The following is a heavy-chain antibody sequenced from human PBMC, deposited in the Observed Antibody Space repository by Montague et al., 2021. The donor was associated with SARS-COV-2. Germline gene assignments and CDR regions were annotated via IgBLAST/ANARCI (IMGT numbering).Heavy chain of an antibody. CDR2: IYDSGST. Sequence: SETLSLTCTVSGGSNSRYYWSWIRQPPGKGLEWIGYIYDSGSTNYNPSLKSRVTISVDTSKNQFSPKLSSVTAADTAVYYCARENTVTTFGGPYYIDSWGQGTLVTVSA. CDR1: GGSNSRYY. CDR3: ARENTVTTFGGPYYIDS. V-gene: IGHV4-59*01. J-gene: IGHJ4*02. D-gene: IGHD4-17*01.